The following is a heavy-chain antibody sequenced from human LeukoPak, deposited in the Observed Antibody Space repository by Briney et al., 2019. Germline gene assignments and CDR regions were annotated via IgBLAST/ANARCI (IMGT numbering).Heavy chain of an antibody. Sequence: GASVKVSCKASGYTFTSYVIHWVRQAPGQRLEWMGWINAGNGNTKYSQQFQDRVTITGDTSANTAYMELTSLRSEDTAVYYCARDIFGTSRPSDYWGQGTLVTVSS. CDR2: INAGNGNT. CDR1: GYTFTSYV. J-gene: IGHJ4*02. D-gene: IGHD2-2*01. CDR3: ARDIFGTSRPSDY. V-gene: IGHV1-3*01.